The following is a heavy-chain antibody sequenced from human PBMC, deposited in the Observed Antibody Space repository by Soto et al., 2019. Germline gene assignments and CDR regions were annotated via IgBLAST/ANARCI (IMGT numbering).Heavy chain of an antibody. CDR1: GFTFRSYG. CDR2: ISTSGGST. D-gene: IGHD2-2*01. CDR3: ASRRVEYCSSIDCDVFDY. Sequence: EAQLLESGGGLVQPGGSLRLSCAASGFTFRSYGMNWVRQAPGKGLEWVSGISTSGGSTDYADSVKGRFTISRDNSKNTVYLKMHKLRAEYTAVYYCASRRVEYCSSIDCDVFDYWGEGTLVTVSS. J-gene: IGHJ4*02. V-gene: IGHV3-23*01.